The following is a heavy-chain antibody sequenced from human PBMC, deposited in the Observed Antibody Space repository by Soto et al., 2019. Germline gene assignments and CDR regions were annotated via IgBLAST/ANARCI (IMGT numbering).Heavy chain of an antibody. D-gene: IGHD3-3*01. J-gene: IGHJ4*02. Sequence: LETLSLTCTVSGGSISSYYLSWIRQPPGKGLEWIGYIYYSGSTNYNPSLKSRVTISVDTSKNQFSLKLSSVTAADTAVYYCARRTDFWSGYYFDYWGQGTLVTVSS. CDR2: IYYSGST. CDR3: ARRTDFWSGYYFDY. CDR1: GGSISSYY. V-gene: IGHV4-59*08.